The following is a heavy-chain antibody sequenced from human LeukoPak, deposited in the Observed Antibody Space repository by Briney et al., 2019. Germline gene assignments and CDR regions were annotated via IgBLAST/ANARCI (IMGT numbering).Heavy chain of an antibody. CDR1: GGSFSGYY. CDR3: ARARITGTTFRFDP. CDR2: ITHSGST. J-gene: IGHJ5*02. V-gene: IGHV4-34*01. D-gene: IGHD1-7*01. Sequence: SETLSLTCAVFGGSFSGYYWSWIRQPPGKGLEWIGEITHSGSTKYNPSLKSRVTISGDTSKNQISLKLSSVTAADTAVYYCARARITGTTFRFDPWGQGTLVTVSS.